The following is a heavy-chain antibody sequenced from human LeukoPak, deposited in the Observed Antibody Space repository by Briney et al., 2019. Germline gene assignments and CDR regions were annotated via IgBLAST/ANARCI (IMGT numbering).Heavy chain of an antibody. D-gene: IGHD3-10*01. CDR1: GGTFSSYA. J-gene: IGHJ6*03. CDR2: IIPIFGTA. Sequence: SVKVSCKASGGTFSSYAISWVRQAPGQGLEWMGGIIPIFGTANYAQKFQGRVTITADESTSTAYMELSSLRSEDTAVYYCARGGYGSGSYDNYYYYMDVWGKGTTVTVSS. CDR3: ARGGYGSGSYDNYYYYMDV. V-gene: IGHV1-69*13.